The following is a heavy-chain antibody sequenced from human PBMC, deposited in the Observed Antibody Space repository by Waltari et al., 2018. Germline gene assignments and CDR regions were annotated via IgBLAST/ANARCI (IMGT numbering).Heavy chain of an antibody. D-gene: IGHD2-15*01. V-gene: IGHV3-30*14. CDR1: GLDFKNYA. CDR3: TPTDFDV. J-gene: IGHJ5*02. Sequence: RLVESGGGVVQPGSFVRIICSAFGLDFKNYAIPWLRQLTARELEWVAIMSVDGSIKYYADSVGGRFTISRDNSQNTLFLEMASLRREDTGLYYCTPTDFDVWGRGTLVTVSS. CDR2: MSVDGSIK.